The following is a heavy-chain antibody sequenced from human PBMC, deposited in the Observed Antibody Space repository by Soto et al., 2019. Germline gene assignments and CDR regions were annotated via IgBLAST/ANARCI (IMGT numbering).Heavy chain of an antibody. Sequence: QVQLQESGPGLVKPSETLSLTCTVSGGPINVYYWRWIRQPPGKGLEWIGYIYNIGNTNSNPSLKSRVTISLDTSKNQFSLSLSSVTAADTAVYYCARGRFVRGYYFDYWGQGTLVTVSS. D-gene: IGHD3-16*01. CDR2: IYNIGNT. J-gene: IGHJ4*02. V-gene: IGHV4-59*01. CDR3: ARGRFVRGYYFDY. CDR1: GGPINVYY.